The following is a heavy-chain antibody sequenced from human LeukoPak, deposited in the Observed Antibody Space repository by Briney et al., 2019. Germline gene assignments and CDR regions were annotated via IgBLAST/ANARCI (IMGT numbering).Heavy chain of an antibody. D-gene: IGHD3-22*01. Sequence: GGSLRLSCAASGFTFSSYAMSWVRQAPGKGLEWVSTISGSGGSTYYADSVKGRFTISRDNSKNTLYLQMNSLTAEDTAVCYCAKHSSGYYYPFDYWGLGTLVTVSS. V-gene: IGHV3-23*01. J-gene: IGHJ4*02. CDR2: ISGSGGST. CDR3: AKHSSGYYYPFDY. CDR1: GFTFSSYA.